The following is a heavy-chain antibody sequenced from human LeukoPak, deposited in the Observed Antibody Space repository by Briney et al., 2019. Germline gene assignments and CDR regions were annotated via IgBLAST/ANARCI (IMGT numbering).Heavy chain of an antibody. CDR3: AKVSRPIAVAGTFDY. J-gene: IGHJ4*02. Sequence: GGSLRLSCAASGFTFSTYWMSWVRQAPGKGLEWVSAISGSGGSTYYADSVKGRFTISRDNSKNTLYLQMNSLRAEDTAVYYCAKVSRPIAVAGTFDYWGQGTLVTVSS. CDR1: GFTFSTYW. D-gene: IGHD6-19*01. CDR2: ISGSGGST. V-gene: IGHV3-23*01.